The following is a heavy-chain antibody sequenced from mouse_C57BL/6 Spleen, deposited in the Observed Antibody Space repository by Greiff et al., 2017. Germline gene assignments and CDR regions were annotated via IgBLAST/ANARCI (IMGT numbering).Heavy chain of an antibody. V-gene: IGHV2-2*01. D-gene: IGHD1-1*01. CDR2: IWSGGST. Sequence: VKLQESGPGLVQPSQSLSITCTVSGFSLTSYGVHWVRQSPGKGLEWLGVIWSGGSTDYNAAFISRLSISKDNSKSQVFFKMNSLQADDTAIYYCATSPYGSSEAWFAYWGQGTLVTVSA. J-gene: IGHJ3*01. CDR1: GFSLTSYG. CDR3: ATSPYGSSEAWFAY.